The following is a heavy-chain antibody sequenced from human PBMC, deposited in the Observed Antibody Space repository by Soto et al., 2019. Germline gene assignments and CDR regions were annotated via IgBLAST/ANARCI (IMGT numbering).Heavy chain of an antibody. V-gene: IGHV3-21*01. Sequence: GGSLRLSCAASGFTFSSYSMNWVRQAPGKGLEWVSSISSSSSYIYYADSVKGRFTISRDNAKNSLYLQMNSLRAEDTAVYYCASISSGYEGYDYWGQGTLVTVSS. CDR2: ISSSSSYI. CDR1: GFTFSSYS. D-gene: IGHD3-22*01. CDR3: ASISSGYEGYDY. J-gene: IGHJ4*02.